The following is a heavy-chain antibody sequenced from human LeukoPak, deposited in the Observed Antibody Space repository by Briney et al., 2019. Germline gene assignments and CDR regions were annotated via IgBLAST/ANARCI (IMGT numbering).Heavy chain of an antibody. J-gene: IGHJ4*02. Sequence: SETLSLTCTVSGGPISSYYWSWIRQPPGKGLEWIGYIYSSGSTNYNPSLKSRITISIDTSKNQFSLKLGSVTAADTAVYYCARGDSAWYVWGQGTLVTVSS. CDR3: ARGDSAWYV. CDR2: IYSSGST. D-gene: IGHD6-13*01. CDR1: GGPISSYY. V-gene: IGHV4-59*01.